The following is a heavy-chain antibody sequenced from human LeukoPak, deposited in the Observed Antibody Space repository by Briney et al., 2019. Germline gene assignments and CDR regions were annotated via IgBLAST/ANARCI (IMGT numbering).Heavy chain of an antibody. J-gene: IGHJ6*02. Sequence: GGSLRLSCAASGFTFSDYYVSWIRQAPGKGLEWVSYISSSGSTIYYADSVKGRFTISRDNAKNTLYLQMNSLRAEDTAVYYCARAGKWTSYYYYYGMDVWGQGTTVTVSS. D-gene: IGHD1-26*01. CDR1: GFTFSDYY. CDR2: ISSSGSTI. CDR3: ARAGKWTSYYYYYGMDV. V-gene: IGHV3-11*01.